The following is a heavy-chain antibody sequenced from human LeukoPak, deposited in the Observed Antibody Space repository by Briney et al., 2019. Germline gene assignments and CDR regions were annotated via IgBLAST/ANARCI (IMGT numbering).Heavy chain of an antibody. CDR2: IIPIFGTA. V-gene: IGHV1-69*05. D-gene: IGHD7-27*01. CDR3: ARDRTGPFDY. J-gene: IGHJ4*02. Sequence: SVKVSCKASGGTFSSYVFSWVRQAPGQGLEWMGGIIPIFGTANYAQKFQGRVTITTHESTSTAYMELSSLRSEDTAVYYCARDRTGPFDYWGQGTLVTVSS. CDR1: GGTFSSYV.